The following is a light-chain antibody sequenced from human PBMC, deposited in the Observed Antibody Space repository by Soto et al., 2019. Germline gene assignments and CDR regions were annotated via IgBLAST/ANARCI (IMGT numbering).Light chain of an antibody. V-gene: IGLV2-8*01. J-gene: IGLJ3*02. CDR1: SSDVGKYNL. Sequence: QSALTQPPSASGSPGQSVTISCTGTSSDVGKYNLVSWYQQHPDKAPKVIIYEVSQRPSWVPDRFSGSKYGNTASLTVSGLQPEDEADYYCSSNAGNNNLVLGGGTKLTVL. CDR2: EVS. CDR3: SSNAGNNNLV.